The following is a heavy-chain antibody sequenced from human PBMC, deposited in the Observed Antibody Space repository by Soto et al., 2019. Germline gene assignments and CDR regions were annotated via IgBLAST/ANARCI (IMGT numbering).Heavy chain of an antibody. CDR3: ARDLYYFDGKTYYSDAFDF. CDR1: GYTFINHA. V-gene: IGHV1-3*01. Sequence: ASVKVSCKASGYTFINHAMHWVRQAPGQRLEWMGWIKVGNGNTYYSQKFQGRVTITRDTSASTVYMELSSLRSEDTAVYYCARDLYYFDGKTYYSDAFDFWGQGTMVTVS. J-gene: IGHJ3*01. D-gene: IGHD3-22*01. CDR2: IKVGNGNT.